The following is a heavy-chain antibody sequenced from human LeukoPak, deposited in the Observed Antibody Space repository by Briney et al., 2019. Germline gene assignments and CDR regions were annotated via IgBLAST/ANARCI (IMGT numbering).Heavy chain of an antibody. Sequence: SETLSLTCSVSGGSISSSRDYWGWIRQPPGKGLEWIGSVYYSGSTYYNPSLKSRVTISVDTSKNQFSLRLSSVTAADTAVYYCRGVRFGELFDYWGQGTLVTVSS. V-gene: IGHV4-39*03. CDR2: VYYSGST. D-gene: IGHD3-10*01. J-gene: IGHJ4*02. CDR1: GGSISSSRDY. CDR3: RGVRFGELFDY.